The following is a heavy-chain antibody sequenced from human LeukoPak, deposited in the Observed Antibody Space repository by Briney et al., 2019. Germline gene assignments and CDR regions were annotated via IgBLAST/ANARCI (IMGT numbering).Heavy chain of an antibody. D-gene: IGHD6-13*01. CDR3: ARGIAAAADY. CDR2: ISYDGSNK. Sequence: PGGSLRLSCAASGFTFGSYGMHWVRQAPGKGLEWVAVISYDGSNKYYADSVKGRFTISRDNSKNTLYLQMNSLRAEDTAVYYCARGIAAAADYWGQGTLVTVSS. V-gene: IGHV3-30*03. J-gene: IGHJ4*02. CDR1: GFTFGSYG.